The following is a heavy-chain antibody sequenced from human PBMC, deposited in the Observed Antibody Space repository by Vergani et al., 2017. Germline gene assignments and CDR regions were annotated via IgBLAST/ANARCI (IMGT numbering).Heavy chain of an antibody. Sequence: QLQLQESGPGLVKPSATLSLTCRVSGASIRSSNYYWGFLRQPPGKGLEWIASIYYSGSTYYNPSLKSRVTISVDTSKNQFSLKLSSVTAADTAVYFWARHSTVGWLVKFGWIDPWGQGILVTVSS. D-gene: IGHD6-19*01. J-gene: IGHJ5*02. CDR3: ARHSTVGWLVKFGWIDP. CDR2: IYYSGST. CDR1: GASIRSSNYY. V-gene: IGHV4-39*01.